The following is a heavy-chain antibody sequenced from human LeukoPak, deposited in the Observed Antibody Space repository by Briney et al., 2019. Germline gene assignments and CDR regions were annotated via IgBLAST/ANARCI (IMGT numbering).Heavy chain of an antibody. CDR3: ARDLLLFYYYYGMDV. Sequence: SETLSLTCAVYGGSFSGYYWSWIRQPPGKGLEWIGEINHSGSTNHNPSLKSRVTISVDTSKNQFSLKLSSVTAADTAVYYCARDLLLFYYYYGMDVWGQGTTVTVSS. D-gene: IGHD2-21*02. CDR1: GGSFSGYY. J-gene: IGHJ6*02. V-gene: IGHV4-34*01. CDR2: INHSGST.